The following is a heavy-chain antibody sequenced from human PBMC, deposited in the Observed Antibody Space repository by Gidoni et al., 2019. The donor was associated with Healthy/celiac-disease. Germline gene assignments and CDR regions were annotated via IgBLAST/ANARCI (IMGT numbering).Heavy chain of an antibody. Sequence: QVQLVESGGGVVQPGRSLRLSCAASGFTFRSYCMHWVRQAPGKGLEWVAVISYDGSNKYYADSVKGRFTISRDNSKNTLYLQMNSLRAEDTAVYYCATGSLSGQWTPPFDAFDIWGQGTMVTVSS. CDR3: ATGSLSGQWTPPFDAFDI. J-gene: IGHJ3*02. V-gene: IGHV3-30*03. D-gene: IGHD2-15*01. CDR1: GFTFRSYC. CDR2: ISYDGSNK.